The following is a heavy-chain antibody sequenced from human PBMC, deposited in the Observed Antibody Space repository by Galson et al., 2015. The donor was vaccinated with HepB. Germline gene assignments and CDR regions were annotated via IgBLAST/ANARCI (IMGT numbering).Heavy chain of an antibody. Sequence: SLRLSCAASGFSSSTYGMHWVRQAPGKGLEWVSHIRSDGSATGYADFVRGRFTISRDNAKNTLYLQMNSLRSEDTALYYCYNSEGYWGQGTLVTVSS. J-gene: IGHJ4*02. CDR1: GFSSSTYG. CDR3: YNSEGY. V-gene: IGHV3-74*01. CDR2: IRSDGSAT. D-gene: IGHD2/OR15-2a*01.